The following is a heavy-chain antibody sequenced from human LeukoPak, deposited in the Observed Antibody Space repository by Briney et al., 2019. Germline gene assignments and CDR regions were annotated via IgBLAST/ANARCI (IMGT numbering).Heavy chain of an antibody. CDR2: IYSGGST. D-gene: IGHD7-27*01. CDR1: GLTVSSNY. CDR3: AREDRNWGYYGMDV. V-gene: IGHV3-53*01. Sequence: GGSLRLSCAASGLTVSSNYMSWVRQAPGKGLEWVSVIYSGGSTYYADSVKGRFTISRDNSKNTLYLQMNSLRAEDTAVYYCAREDRNWGYYGMDVWGQGTTVTVSS. J-gene: IGHJ6*02.